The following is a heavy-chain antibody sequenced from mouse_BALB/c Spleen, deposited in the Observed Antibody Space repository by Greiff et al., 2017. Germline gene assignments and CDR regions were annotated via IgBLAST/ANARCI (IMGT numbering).Heavy chain of an antibody. Sequence: VQLQQPGAELVRPGASVKLSCKASGYSFTSYWWNWVQQWPGQGLEWIGIIHPSDSETRLNQKFKDKATFTVDKSSSTDYMQLSSPTSEDSAVYYCARCATTTTGYVDVWGAGTTVTVSS. D-gene: IGHD2-4*01. V-gene: IGHV1-61*01. CDR1: GYSFTSYW. J-gene: IGHJ1*01. CDR2: IHPSDSET. CDR3: ARCATTTTGYVDV.